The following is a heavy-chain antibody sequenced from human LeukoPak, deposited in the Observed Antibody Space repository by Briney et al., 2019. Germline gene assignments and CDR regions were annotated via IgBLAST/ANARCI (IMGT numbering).Heavy chain of an antibody. V-gene: IGHV3-15*01. J-gene: IGHJ3*02. CDR3: IIGYCTNTSCNWDDAFDI. D-gene: IGHD2-2*01. CDR1: GFTFSNAW. CDR2: IKSKTDGGTT. Sequence: PGGSLRLSCVVSGFTFSNAWMTWVRQAPGKGLEWVGRIKSKTDGGTTDYAAPVKARFTISRDDSKNTVYLQMNSLKTEDTGVYYCIIGYCTNTSCNWDDAFDIWGQGTMVTVSS.